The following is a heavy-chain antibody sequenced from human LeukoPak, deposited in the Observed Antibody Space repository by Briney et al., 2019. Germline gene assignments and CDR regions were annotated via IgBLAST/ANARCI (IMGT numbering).Heavy chain of an antibody. V-gene: IGHV4-34*01. Sequence: SETLSLTCAVYGGSFSGSYWSWIRQPPGKGLEWIGEINHSGSTNYNPSLKSRVTISVNTSKNQFSLKLSSVTAADTAVCYCARLKEYCSSTSCYSDYYYYMDVWGKGTTVTVSS. J-gene: IGHJ6*03. D-gene: IGHD2-2*01. CDR2: INHSGST. CDR1: GGSFSGSY. CDR3: ARLKEYCSSTSCYSDYYYYMDV.